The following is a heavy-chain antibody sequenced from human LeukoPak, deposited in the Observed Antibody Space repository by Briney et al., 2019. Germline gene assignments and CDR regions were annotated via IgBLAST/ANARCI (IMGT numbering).Heavy chain of an antibody. V-gene: IGHV1-2*02. Sequence: GASVKVFCQTSGYTFTGYYMHWVRQAPGQGLEWMGWINPNSGDTIYAQKFQGRVTMTRDTSISTVYMEVSGLRSDDTAIYYCAKDYGGPSWFGGIDSWGQGTLVTVSS. CDR2: INPNSGDT. J-gene: IGHJ4*02. D-gene: IGHD3-10*01. CDR1: GYTFTGYY. CDR3: AKDYGGPSWFGGIDS.